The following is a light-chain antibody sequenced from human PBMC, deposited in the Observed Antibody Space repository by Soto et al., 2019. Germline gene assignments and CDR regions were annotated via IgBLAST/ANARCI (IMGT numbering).Light chain of an antibody. Sequence: QSALTQPASVSGSPGQSITISCTGSSSDVGNYNLVSWYQQHPGKAPKLMIYEDTKWPSGVSNRFSGSKSGNTAYLTISGLQAEDEADYYCWSYAVGRTYVFGTGNKLTVL. CDR1: SSDVGNYNL. CDR3: WSYAVGRTYV. CDR2: EDT. J-gene: IGLJ1*01. V-gene: IGLV2-23*01.